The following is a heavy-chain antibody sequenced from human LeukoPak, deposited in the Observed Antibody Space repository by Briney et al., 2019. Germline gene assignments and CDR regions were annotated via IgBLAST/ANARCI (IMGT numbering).Heavy chain of an antibody. CDR3: AKDAGWLRFVYFDY. Sequence: GRSLRLSCAASGFTFDDYAMHWVRQAPGKGLEWVSGISWNSGSIGYADSVKGRFTISRDNAKNSLYLQMNSLRAEDTALYYCAKDAGWLRFVYFDYWGQGTLVSVSS. CDR1: GFTFDDYA. CDR2: ISWNSGSI. D-gene: IGHD5-12*01. J-gene: IGHJ4*02. V-gene: IGHV3-9*01.